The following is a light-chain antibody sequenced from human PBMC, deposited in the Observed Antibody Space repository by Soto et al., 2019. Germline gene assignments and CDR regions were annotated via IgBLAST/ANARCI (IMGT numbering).Light chain of an antibody. Sequence: EVVMTQSPATLSVSPGERAALSFRASQSVISKLAWYRQRPGQAPRLVIYGASSRATGIPDRFSGSGSGTDFTLTISRLEPEDFAVYYCQQYGSSPTFGQGTKVDI. CDR1: QSVISK. CDR2: GAS. CDR3: QQYGSSPT. V-gene: IGKV3-20*01. J-gene: IGKJ1*01.